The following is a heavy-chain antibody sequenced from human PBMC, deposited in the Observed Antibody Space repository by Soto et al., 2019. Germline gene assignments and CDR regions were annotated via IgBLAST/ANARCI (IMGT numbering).Heavy chain of an antibody. Sequence: ASVKVSCKTSGYTFSNYGITGVRQAPGRPLEWLGWISLYSDGTNYAQKLQGRVSMNTETSTTTAYMELRSLRSDDTAVYYCARVVPGAEAWFGPWGQGTLVTVCS. D-gene: IGHD2-2*01. V-gene: IGHV1-18*01. CDR1: GYTFSNYG. J-gene: IGHJ5*02. CDR2: ISLYSDGT. CDR3: ARVVPGAEAWFGP.